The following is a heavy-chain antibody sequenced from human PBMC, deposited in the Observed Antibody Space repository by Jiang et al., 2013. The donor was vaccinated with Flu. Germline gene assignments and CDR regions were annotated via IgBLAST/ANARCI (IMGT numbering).Heavy chain of an antibody. D-gene: IGHD6-13*01. CDR1: GGTFSSYA. CDR3: ARDGGIAAAGNRRDAFDI. J-gene: IGHJ3*02. Sequence: SGAEVKKPGSSVKVSCKASGGTFSSYAISWVRQAPGQGLEWMGRIIPILGIANYAQKFQGRVTITADKSTSTAYMELSSLRSEDTAVYYCARDGGIAAAGNRRDAFDIWGPKGTMVTVSS. CDR2: IIPILGIA. V-gene: IGHV1-69*04.